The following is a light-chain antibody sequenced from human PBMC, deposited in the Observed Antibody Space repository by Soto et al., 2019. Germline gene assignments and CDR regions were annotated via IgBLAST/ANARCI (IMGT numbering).Light chain of an antibody. V-gene: IGKV1-9*01. CDR3: QQHNSYPRYT. Sequence: DIQLTQSPSFLSASVGDRVTITCRASQGISSYLAWYQQKPGKDPKLLIYSASTLQSGVPSSFSGSGSGTDYSLPISSLQQEDVATDYCQQHNSYPRYTFGPGTKVDIK. CDR1: QGISSY. J-gene: IGKJ3*01. CDR2: SAS.